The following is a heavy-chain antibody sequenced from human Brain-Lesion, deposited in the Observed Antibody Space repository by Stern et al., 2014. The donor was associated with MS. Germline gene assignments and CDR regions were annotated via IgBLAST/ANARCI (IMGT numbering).Heavy chain of an antibody. D-gene: IGHD3-22*01. Sequence: QVQLGQSGPGLVKPSETLSLTCTVSGVSIRDYYWSWIRQPPGKGLQRIGYIYNSGGTKYNPSLKSRVTISIDTSTKEFSLKLRSVTAADTAVYYCARHYDSTGYGRENWFDPWGQGTLVTVSS. CDR3: ARHYDSTGYGRENWFDP. J-gene: IGHJ5*02. CDR1: GVSIRDYY. CDR2: IYNSGGT. V-gene: IGHV4-59*01.